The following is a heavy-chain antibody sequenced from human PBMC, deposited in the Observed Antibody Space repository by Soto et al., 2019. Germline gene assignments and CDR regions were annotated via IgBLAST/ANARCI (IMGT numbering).Heavy chain of an antibody. CDR3: AGRSGSSDY. V-gene: IGHV3-30*04. D-gene: IGHD3-10*01. J-gene: IGHJ4*02. Sequence: QVQLVESGGGVLQPGRSLRLSCAASGFTFSNYTMHLVRQAPGKGLEWVSLISYDEIDKYFADAVKGRFTISRDNSKNTLYLQMDSLRAEDTAVYYCAGRSGSSDYWGRGTLVTVSS. CDR1: GFTFSNYT. CDR2: ISYDEIDK.